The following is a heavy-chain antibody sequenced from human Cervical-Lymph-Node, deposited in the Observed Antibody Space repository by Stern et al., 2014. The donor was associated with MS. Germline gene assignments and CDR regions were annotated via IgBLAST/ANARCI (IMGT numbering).Heavy chain of an antibody. CDR1: GGSISSGGYY. Sequence: QLQLQESGPGLVKPSQTLSLTCTVSGGSISSGGYYWSWIRQHPGKGLEWIGYLYYSGSTYYTPSLKSRVTISVDTSKNQFSLKLSSVTAADTAVYYCARESSYGDSGDWFDPWGQGTLVTVSS. CDR2: LYYSGST. V-gene: IGHV4-31*03. J-gene: IGHJ5*02. D-gene: IGHD4-17*01. CDR3: ARESSYGDSGDWFDP.